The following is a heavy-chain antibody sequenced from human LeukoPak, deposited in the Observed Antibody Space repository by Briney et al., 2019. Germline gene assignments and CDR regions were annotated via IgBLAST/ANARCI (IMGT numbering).Heavy chain of an antibody. J-gene: IGHJ6*03. CDR3: ASGAYSYYYMDV. CDR1: GGSISSYY. V-gene: IGHV4-59*01. Sequence: SETLSLTCTVSGGSISSYYLSWIRQPPGKGLEWIGYIYYSGSTNYNPSLKSRVTISVDTSKNQFSLKLNSVTAADTAVYYCASGAYSYYYMDVWGKGTTVTFSS. CDR2: IYYSGST. D-gene: IGHD4-11*01.